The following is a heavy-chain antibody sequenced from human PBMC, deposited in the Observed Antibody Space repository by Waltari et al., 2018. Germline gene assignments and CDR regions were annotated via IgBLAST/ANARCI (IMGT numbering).Heavy chain of an antibody. Sequence: QVQLQESGPGLVKPSETLSLTCDVSGYSISRGYYWSWIRQPPGEGLEWIGCMHHSGTTYYNPSLKSRVTISVDTSKNQFSLNLSSVTAADTAVYYCARRVSTGWQYNYFDYWGQGTPVTVSS. CDR1: GYSISRGYY. CDR3: ARRVSTGWQYNYFDY. J-gene: IGHJ4*02. D-gene: IGHD6-25*01. CDR2: MHHSGTT. V-gene: IGHV4-38-2*01.